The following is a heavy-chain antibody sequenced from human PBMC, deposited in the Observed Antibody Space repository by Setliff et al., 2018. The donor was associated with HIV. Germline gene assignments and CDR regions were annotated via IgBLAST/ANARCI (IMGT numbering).Heavy chain of an antibody. CDR3: ARAPLSGGSFGWFDP. CDR2: IYYSGRT. J-gene: IGHJ5*02. D-gene: IGHD2-15*01. CDR1: GDSIGTYS. V-gene: IGHV4-59*12. Sequence: SETLSLTCAVSGDSIGTYSWHWLRQPPGKGLEWIGWIYYSGRTKYNPSLESRVTISVDTSKNQFSPKLSSVTAADTAVYYCARAPLSGGSFGWFDPWGQGTLVTVSS.